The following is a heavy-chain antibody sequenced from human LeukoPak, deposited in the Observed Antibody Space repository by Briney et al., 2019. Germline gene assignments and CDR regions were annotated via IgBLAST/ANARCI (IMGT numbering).Heavy chain of an antibody. Sequence: GGSLRLSCAAPGFTFSSYAMSWVRQAPGKGLEWVSAISGSGGSTYYADSVKGRFTISRDNSKNTLYLQMNSLRAEDTAVYYCAKGAYYDSSGYVDYWGQGTLVTVSS. D-gene: IGHD3-22*01. V-gene: IGHV3-23*01. J-gene: IGHJ4*02. CDR3: AKGAYYDSSGYVDY. CDR2: ISGSGGST. CDR1: GFTFSSYA.